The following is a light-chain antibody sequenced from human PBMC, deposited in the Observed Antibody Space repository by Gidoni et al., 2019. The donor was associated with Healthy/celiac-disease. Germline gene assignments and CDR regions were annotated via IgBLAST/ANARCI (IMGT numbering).Light chain of an antibody. V-gene: IGKV1-8*01. CDR1: QGISSY. Sequence: AIRMTHCSSSFSASTGDRVTITCRASQGISSYLAWYQQKPGKTPKLLIYAASTLQSGVPSRFSGSGSGTDFTLTISCLKSEDFATYHCQQYYSYPFTFGQGTRLEIK. CDR3: QQYYSYPFT. J-gene: IGKJ5*01. CDR2: AAS.